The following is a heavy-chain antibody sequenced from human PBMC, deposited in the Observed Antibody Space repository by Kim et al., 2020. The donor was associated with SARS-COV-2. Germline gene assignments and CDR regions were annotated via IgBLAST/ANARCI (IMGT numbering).Heavy chain of an antibody. V-gene: IGHV3-30*04. J-gene: IGHJ6*02. D-gene: IGHD3-3*01. CDR1: GFTFSSYA. CDR3: ARDRDDFWSGYYTAYYYGMDV. CDR2: ISYDGSNK. Sequence: GGSLRLSCAASGFTFSSYAMHWVRQAPGKGLEWVAVISYDGSNKYYADSVKGRFTISRDNSKNTLYLQMNSLRAEDTAVYYCARDRDDFWSGYYTAYYYGMDVWGQGTTVTVSS.